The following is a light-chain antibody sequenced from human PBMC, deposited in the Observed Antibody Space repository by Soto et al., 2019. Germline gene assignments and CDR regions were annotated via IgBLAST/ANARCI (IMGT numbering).Light chain of an antibody. CDR2: GAS. CDR1: QSVTSGY. J-gene: IGKJ1*01. CDR3: QQYGNSPGT. V-gene: IGKV3-20*01. Sequence: EIVLTQSPGTLSLSPGERVTLSCRASQSVTSGYLAWYRQKAGQAPRLLIYGASTRATGIPDRFSGSGSGTDFTLTISRLEPEDFAVYHCQQYGNSPGTFGQGTKVEIK.